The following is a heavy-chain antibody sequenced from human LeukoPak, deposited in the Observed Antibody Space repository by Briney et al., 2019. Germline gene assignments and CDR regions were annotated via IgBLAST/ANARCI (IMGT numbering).Heavy chain of an antibody. CDR2: IHHSGST. Sequence: PSETLSLTCAVSGASINGYYWSWIRQPPGEGLEWIGYIHHSGSTNYNPSLKSRVTMPVDKSKTQFSLKVTSVSAADTAMYYCARVGDTSDYFYYLDYWGQGILVTVSS. V-gene: IGHV4-59*01. D-gene: IGHD3-22*01. CDR3: ARVGDTSDYFYYLDY. CDR1: GASINGYY. J-gene: IGHJ4*02.